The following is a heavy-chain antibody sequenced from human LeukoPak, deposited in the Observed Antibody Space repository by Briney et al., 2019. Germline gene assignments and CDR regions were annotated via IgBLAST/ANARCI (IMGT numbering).Heavy chain of an antibody. Sequence: ASVKVSCKASGYTFTSYDINWVRQATGQGLEWMGWMNPNSGNTGYAQKFKGRVTMTRNTSISTAYMELSSLRSEDTAVYYCARGSFLEWFQPAPNDYWGTGTLVTVSS. D-gene: IGHD3-3*01. V-gene: IGHV1-8*01. CDR1: GYTFTSYD. J-gene: IGHJ4*02. CDR3: ARGSFLEWFQPAPNDY. CDR2: MNPNSGNT.